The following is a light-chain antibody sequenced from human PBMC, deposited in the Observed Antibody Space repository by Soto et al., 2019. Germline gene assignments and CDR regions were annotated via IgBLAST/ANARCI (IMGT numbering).Light chain of an antibody. CDR1: QSISSY. CDR3: QQSYSTPQT. CDR2: AAS. Sequence: DIQMTQSPSSLSASVGDRVTITCRASQSISSYVNWYQQKPGKAPNLLIYAASSLQSGVPSRFSGSGSGTDFTLTISSLQPEDFATYYCQQSYSTPQTFGQGTKLEIK. V-gene: IGKV1-39*01. J-gene: IGKJ2*01.